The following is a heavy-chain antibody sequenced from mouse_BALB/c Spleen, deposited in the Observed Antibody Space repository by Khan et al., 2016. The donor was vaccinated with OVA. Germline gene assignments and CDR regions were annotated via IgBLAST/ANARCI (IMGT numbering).Heavy chain of an antibody. CDR1: GYSITSEYA. J-gene: IGHJ3*01. D-gene: IGHD2-4*01. CDR2: INYSGNT. Sequence: EVQLQESGPGLVKPSQSLSLTCTVTGYSITSEYAWNWIRQFPGNKLEWMGYINYSGNTRFNPSLRSRISITRDTSKNQFILQLNSVTTEDTATXYGARKDYYDYDPFPYWGQGTLVTVSA. V-gene: IGHV3-2*02. CDR3: ARKDYYDYDPFPY.